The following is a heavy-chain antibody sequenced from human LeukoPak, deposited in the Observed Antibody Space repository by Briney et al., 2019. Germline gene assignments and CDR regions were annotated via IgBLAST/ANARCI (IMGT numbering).Heavy chain of an antibody. CDR2: IRYDGSNK. J-gene: IGHJ4*02. D-gene: IGHD4-17*01. CDR1: GFSFSSYG. CDR3: AKDTPSYGDYGGYFDY. V-gene: IGHV3-30*02. Sequence: GGSLRLSCAASGFSFSSYGMHWLRQAPAKGLEGVAFIRYDGSNKYCADSVKGRFTISRDNSKNTLYLQMNSLRAEDTAVYYCAKDTPSYGDYGGYFDYWGQGTLVTVSS.